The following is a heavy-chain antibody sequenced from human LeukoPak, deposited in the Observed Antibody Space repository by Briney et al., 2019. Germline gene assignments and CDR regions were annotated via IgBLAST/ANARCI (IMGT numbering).Heavy chain of an antibody. V-gene: IGHV4-61*02. D-gene: IGHD2-15*01. Sequence: SQTLSLTCTVSGGSVSSGVYYWSWIRQAAGKGLEWIGLIYTSGSTLIYTSGSTHYNPSLKSRVTISVDTSKNQFSLELTSVTATDTAVYYCARLTKGYCSGGSCYSGPRFDYWGQGTLVTVSS. CDR2: IYTSGSTLIYTSGST. CDR1: GGSVSSGVYY. J-gene: IGHJ4*02. CDR3: ARLTKGYCSGGSCYSGPRFDY.